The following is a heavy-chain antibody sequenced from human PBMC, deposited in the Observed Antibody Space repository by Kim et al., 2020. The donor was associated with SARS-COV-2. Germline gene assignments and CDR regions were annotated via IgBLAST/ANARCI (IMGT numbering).Heavy chain of an antibody. CDR2: IWYDGSNK. J-gene: IGHJ5*02. V-gene: IGHV3-33*01. Sequence: GGSLRLSCAASGFTFSSYGMHWVRQAPGKGLEWVAVIWYDGSNKYYADSVKGRFTISRDNSKNTLYLQMNSLRAEDTAVYYCARQGGEDWFDPWGQGTLVTVSS. D-gene: IGHD3-10*01. CDR1: GFTFSSYG. CDR3: ARQGGEDWFDP.